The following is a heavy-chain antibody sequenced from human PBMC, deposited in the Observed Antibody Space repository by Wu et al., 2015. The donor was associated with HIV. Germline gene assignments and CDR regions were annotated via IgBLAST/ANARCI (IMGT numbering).Heavy chain of an antibody. Sequence: QVQLVQSGAEVKKPGASVKVSCKASGYTFTSYYIHWVRQAPGQGLEWMGIINPSGGHTSYAQKFQGRVTMTRDTSTNTVYMELSSLRSEDTAVYYCARTTSSIAAAGTFFDLWGRGTLVTVSS. J-gene: IGHJ2*01. V-gene: IGHV1-46*01. CDR3: ARTTSSIAAAGTFFDL. CDR1: GYTFTSYY. CDR2: INPSGGHT. D-gene: IGHD6-13*01.